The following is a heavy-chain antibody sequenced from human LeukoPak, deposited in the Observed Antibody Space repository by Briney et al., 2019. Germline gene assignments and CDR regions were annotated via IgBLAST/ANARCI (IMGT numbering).Heavy chain of an antibody. CDR2: IYYSGST. CDR3: ARQGYYYDSSGYVPFDY. CDR1: GGSISSSSYY. J-gene: IGHJ4*02. D-gene: IGHD3-22*01. Sequence: SETLSLTCTVSGGSISSSSYYWGWIRQPPGKGLEWIGSIYYSGSTYYNPSLKSRVTISVDTSKNQFSLKLSSVTAADTAVYYCARQGYYYDSSGYVPFDYWGQGTLVTVSS. V-gene: IGHV4-39*01.